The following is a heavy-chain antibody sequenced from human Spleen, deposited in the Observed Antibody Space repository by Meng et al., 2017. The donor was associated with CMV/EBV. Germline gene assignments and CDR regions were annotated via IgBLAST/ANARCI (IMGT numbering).Heavy chain of an antibody. CDR2: ISGSGGST. CDR1: GFTFSSYA. V-gene: IGHV3-23*01. Sequence: ETLSLTCAASGFTFSSYAMSWVRQAPGKGLEWVSAISGSGGSTYYADSVKGRFTISRDNSKNTLYLQMNSLRAEDTAVYYCAKDHCSSTSCYTSYYYYGMDVWGQGTTVTVSS. CDR3: AKDHCSSTSCYTSYYYYGMDV. J-gene: IGHJ6*02. D-gene: IGHD2-2*01.